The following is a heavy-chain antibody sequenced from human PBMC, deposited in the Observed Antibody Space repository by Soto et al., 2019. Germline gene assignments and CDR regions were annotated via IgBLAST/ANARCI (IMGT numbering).Heavy chain of an antibody. CDR3: SADRPDTGVGWWV. CDR2: VVVASGKT. J-gene: IGHJ6*02. D-gene: IGHD2-15*01. CDR1: GSGFIRSG. V-gene: IGHV1-58*02. Sequence: GASVKFSCESAGSGFIRSGIEWVRQAQGQRLEWIGWVVVASGKTNYAHNFRGRVAITRDTSTATAYIQLTGLTSEDTAVYFCSADRPDTGVGWWVWGQGTPVTVSS.